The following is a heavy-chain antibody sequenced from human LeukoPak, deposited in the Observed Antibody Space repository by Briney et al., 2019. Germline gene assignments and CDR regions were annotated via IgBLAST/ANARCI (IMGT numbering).Heavy chain of an antibody. J-gene: IGHJ4*02. CDR1: GGTFSSYA. CDR2: IIPIFGTA. D-gene: IGHD3-3*01. Sequence: SVKVSCKASGGTFSSYAISWVRQAPGLGLEWMGGIIPIFGTANYAQKFQGRVTITADESTSTAYMELSSLRSEDTAVYYCATTLSKITIFGVAAFDYWGQGTLVTVSS. CDR3: ATTLSKITIFGVAAFDY. V-gene: IGHV1-69*13.